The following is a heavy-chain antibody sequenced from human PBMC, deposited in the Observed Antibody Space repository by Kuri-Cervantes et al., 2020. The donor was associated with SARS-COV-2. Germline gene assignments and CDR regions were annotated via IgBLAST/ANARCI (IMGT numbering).Heavy chain of an antibody. D-gene: IGHD1-1*01. J-gene: IGHJ3*01. CDR1: GFTFRGDW. Sequence: GGSLRLSCAASGFTFRGDWMSWVRQTPAKGLEWVSSISSSSSYIYYADSVKGRFTISRDNAKNSLYLQINGLRAEDTALYYCAKDNWDQAPDDAFDVWGQGSMVTVSS. CDR3: AKDNWDQAPDDAFDV. V-gene: IGHV3-21*01. CDR2: ISSSSSYI.